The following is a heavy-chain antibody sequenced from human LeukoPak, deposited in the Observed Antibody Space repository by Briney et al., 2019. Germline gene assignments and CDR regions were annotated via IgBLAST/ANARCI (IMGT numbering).Heavy chain of an antibody. V-gene: IGHV3-7*01. CDR1: GFAFTTKW. Sequence: PGGSLRLSCNASGFAFTTKWMSWVRQAPGKGLEWVGYIKPDGSDKYYVDSVRGRFTISRDNAQDSLYMQRNSLRDEDSGVYYCARESREGPTPVLSFDYWGQGTHVTVYS. CDR2: IKPDGSDK. CDR3: ARESREGPTPVLSFDY. D-gene: IGHD5-24*01. J-gene: IGHJ4*02.